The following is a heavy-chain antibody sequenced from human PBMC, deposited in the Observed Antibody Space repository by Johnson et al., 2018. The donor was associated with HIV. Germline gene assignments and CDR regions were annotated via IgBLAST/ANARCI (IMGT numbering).Heavy chain of an antibody. Sequence: QVQLVESGGGVVQPGGSLRLSCAASGFTFSSYGMHWVRQAPGKGLEWVAFIRYDGFNKYFADSVKGRFTISRDNSKNTLHLQMNSLRAEDMAVYHCARARYTSDWYLYDAFDLWGQGTMVTVSS. CDR2: IRYDGFNK. V-gene: IGHV3-30*02. D-gene: IGHD6-13*01. J-gene: IGHJ3*01. CDR3: ARARYTSDWYLYDAFDL. CDR1: GFTFSSYG.